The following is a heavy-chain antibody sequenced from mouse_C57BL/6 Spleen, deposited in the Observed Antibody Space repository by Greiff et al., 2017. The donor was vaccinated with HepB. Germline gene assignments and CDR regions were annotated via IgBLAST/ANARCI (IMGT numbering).Heavy chain of an antibody. CDR2: INPSNGGT. D-gene: IGHD1-1*01. J-gene: IGHJ2*01. CDR1: GYTFTSYW. V-gene: IGHV1-53*01. CDR3: ARKGKDYYGSSYYFDY. Sequence: QVQLQQPGTELVKPGASVKLSCKASGYTFTSYWMHWVKQRPGQGLEWIGNINPSNGGTNYNEKFKSKATLTVDKSSSTAYMQLSSLTSEDSAVYYCARKGKDYYGSSYYFDYWGQGTTLTVSS.